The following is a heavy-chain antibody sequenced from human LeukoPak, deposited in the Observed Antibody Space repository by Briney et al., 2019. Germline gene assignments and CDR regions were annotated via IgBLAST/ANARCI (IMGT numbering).Heavy chain of an antibody. CDR2: ISGYNFNT. V-gene: IGHV1-18*01. CDR3: ARDHLTLAARVDF. Sequence: ASVKVSCKGSGYTFTTLGISWVRQAPGQGLEWMGWISGYNFNTKYGQNLQGRVTMTIDTSTSTAYMELRSLRSDDTAVYYCARDHLTLAARVDFWGQGTLVTVSS. CDR1: GYTFTTLG. J-gene: IGHJ4*02. D-gene: IGHD2-15*01.